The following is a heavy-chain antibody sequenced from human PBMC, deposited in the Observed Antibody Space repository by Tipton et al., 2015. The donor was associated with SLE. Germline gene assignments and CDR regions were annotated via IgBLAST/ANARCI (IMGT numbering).Heavy chain of an antibody. CDR1: GGSFSGYY. D-gene: IGHD3-9*01. CDR3: ARGHSAGLLRYFDWLSSRGDGMDV. CDR2: INHSGST. V-gene: IGHV4-34*01. Sequence: TLSLTCAVYGGSFSGYYWSWIRQPPGKGLEWIGEINHSGSTNYNPSLKSRVTISVDTSKNQFSVKLSSVTAADTAVYYCARGHSAGLLRYFDWLSSRGDGMDVWGQGTTVTVSS. J-gene: IGHJ6*02.